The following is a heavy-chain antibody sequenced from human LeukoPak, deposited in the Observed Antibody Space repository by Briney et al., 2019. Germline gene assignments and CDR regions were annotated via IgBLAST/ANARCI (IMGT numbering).Heavy chain of an antibody. Sequence: SSETLSLTCTVSGFSISSGHYWGWVRQPPGAGLEWIGSVYQSGTTYYNPSLKSRVTTSVDMSKNQFSLRLRPVTAADTAVYYCARIFIRNGYSSYFDCWGQGTLATVSS. CDR3: ARIFIRNGYSSYFDC. D-gene: IGHD5-18*01. V-gene: IGHV4-38-2*02. CDR2: VYQSGTT. J-gene: IGHJ4*02. CDR1: GFSISSGHY.